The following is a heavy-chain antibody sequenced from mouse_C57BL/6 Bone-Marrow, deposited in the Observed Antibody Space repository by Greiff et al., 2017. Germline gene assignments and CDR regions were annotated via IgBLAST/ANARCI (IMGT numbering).Heavy chain of an antibody. V-gene: IGHV1-76*01. CDR2: IYPGSGNT. D-gene: IGHD3-2*02. J-gene: IGHJ3*01. CDR3: AKEATTTWFAY. Sequence: QVQLQQSGAELVRPGASVKLSCKASGYTFTDYYINWVKQRPGQGLEWIARIYPGSGNTYYNEKFKGKATLTAEKSSSTAYMQLSSLTSEDSAVYCWAKEATTTWFAYWGQGTLVTVSA. CDR1: GYTFTDYY.